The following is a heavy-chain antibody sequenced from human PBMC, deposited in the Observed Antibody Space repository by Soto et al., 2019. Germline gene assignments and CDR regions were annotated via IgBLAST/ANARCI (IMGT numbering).Heavy chain of an antibody. V-gene: IGHV3-11*01. J-gene: IGHJ6*03. CDR2: ISSSGSTI. CDR3: ARGSYYYYYYMDV. CDR1: GFTFSDYY. Sequence: GGSLRLSCVASGFTFSDYYMSWIRQAPGKGLEWVSYISSSGSTIYYADSVKGRFTISRDNAKNSLYLQMNSLRAEDTAVYYCARGSYYYYYYMDVWGKGTTVTVSS.